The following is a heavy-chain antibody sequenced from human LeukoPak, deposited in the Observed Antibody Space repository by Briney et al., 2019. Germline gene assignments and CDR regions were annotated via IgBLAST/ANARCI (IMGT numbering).Heavy chain of an antibody. CDR2: IYNSEST. J-gene: IGHJ6*04. D-gene: IGHD6-6*01. Sequence: KASETLSLTCTVSGGSVSSGHYYWSWIRQPPGKGLEWIGYIYNSESTNYNPSLKSRVTISVDTSKNHFSLKLSSVTAADTAVYYCARDWVSSSIGYGMDVWGKGTTVTVSS. CDR1: GGSVSSGHYY. CDR3: ARDWVSSSIGYGMDV. V-gene: IGHV4-61*03.